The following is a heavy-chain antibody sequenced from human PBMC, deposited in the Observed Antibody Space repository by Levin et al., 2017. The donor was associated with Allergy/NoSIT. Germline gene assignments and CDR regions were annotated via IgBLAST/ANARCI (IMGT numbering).Heavy chain of an antibody. CDR3: VRLHFTGDDYNLPFFDF. D-gene: IGHD2-8*02. J-gene: IGHJ4*02. Sequence: SETLSLTCVVSGGSIRSNYWWSWVRQAPGKGLEWIGEIYHTGSTNYNPSLKGRVTMSVDKSKNIFSLSLTSVTAADTAVYYCVRLHFTGDDYNLPFFDFWGQGSLVTVSS. V-gene: IGHV4-4*02. CDR1: GGSIRSNYW. CDR2: IYHTGST.